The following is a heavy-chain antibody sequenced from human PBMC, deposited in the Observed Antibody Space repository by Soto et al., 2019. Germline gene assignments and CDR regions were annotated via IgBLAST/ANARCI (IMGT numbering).Heavy chain of an antibody. CDR1: RYPITGSSYY. CDR2: IYSRGKT. CDR3: VRSGSGLFYFDY. J-gene: IGHJ4*02. D-gene: IGHD6-19*01. Sequence: PSDTLSLTCTLSRYPITGSSYYWGLIRQPPGKGLEWIGSIYSRGKTYYNPSLQSRVTLSVDTSNDQFSLKLSSVTAADTALYYCVRSGSGLFYFDYWAQGTLVTVSS. V-gene: IGHV4-39*01.